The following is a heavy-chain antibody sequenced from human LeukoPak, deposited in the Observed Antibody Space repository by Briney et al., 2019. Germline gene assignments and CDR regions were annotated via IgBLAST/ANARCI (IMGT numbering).Heavy chain of an antibody. V-gene: IGHV1-2*02. CDR3: AREPDNIGWPKFDY. CDR1: GYTFTGYY. D-gene: IGHD6-19*01. J-gene: IGHJ4*02. CDR2: INPNSGGT. Sequence: VASVKVSCKASGYTFTGYYIHWVRQAPGQGLEWMGWINPNSGGTNYAQKFQGRVTMTRDTSISTAHMELSRLRSDDTAVYYCAREPDNIGWPKFDYWGQGTLVTVSS.